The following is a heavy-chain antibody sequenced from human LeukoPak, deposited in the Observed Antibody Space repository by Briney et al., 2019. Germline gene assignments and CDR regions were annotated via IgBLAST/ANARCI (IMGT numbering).Heavy chain of an antibody. CDR1: GFSFSNYV. CDR3: AKDRAGVSTRTGYFHP. D-gene: IGHD3/OR15-3a*01. V-gene: IGHV3-23*01. J-gene: IGHJ5*02. Sequence: PGGSLRLSCAASGFSFSNYVMSWVRQAPGKGLEWVSGISGSGGNTYYADSVKGRFTISRDNSKNTLYLQMNSLRFEDAALYYCAKDRAGVSTRTGYFHPWGQGTLVTVSS. CDR2: ISGSGGNT.